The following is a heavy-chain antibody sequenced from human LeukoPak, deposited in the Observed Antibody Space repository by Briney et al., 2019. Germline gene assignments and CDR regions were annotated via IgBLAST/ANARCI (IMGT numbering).Heavy chain of an antibody. J-gene: IGHJ4*02. CDR1: GFTFSSYG. CDR3: AKGPYGDYDY. D-gene: IGHD4-17*01. CDR2: ISYDGSNK. Sequence: PGRSLRLSCAASGFTFSSYGMHWVRQAPGKGLEWVAVISYDGSNKYYADSVKGRLTISRDNSKNTLYLQMNSLRAEDTAVYYCAKGPYGDYDYWGQGTLVTVSS. V-gene: IGHV3-30*18.